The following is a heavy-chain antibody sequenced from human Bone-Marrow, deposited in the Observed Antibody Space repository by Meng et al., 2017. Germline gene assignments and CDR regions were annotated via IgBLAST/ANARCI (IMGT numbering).Heavy chain of an antibody. CDR1: GGSISHYF. CDR3: ARIRELLGTYYFDY. CDR2: IDWDDDK. D-gene: IGHD1-26*01. J-gene: IGHJ4*02. V-gene: IGHV2-70*18. Sequence: TLSLTCTVSGGSISHYFWSWIRQPPGKALEWLALIDWDDDKYYSTSLKTRLTISKDTSKNQVVLTMTNMDPVDTATYYCARIRELLGTYYFDYWGQGTLVTVSS.